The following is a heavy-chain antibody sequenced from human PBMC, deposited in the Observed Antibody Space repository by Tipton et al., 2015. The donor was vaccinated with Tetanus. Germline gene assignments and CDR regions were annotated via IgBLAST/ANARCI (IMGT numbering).Heavy chain of an antibody. CDR3: ARDYRGVFDY. V-gene: IGHV3-74*01. J-gene: IGHJ4*02. CDR1: GFTFNRYS. Sequence: SLRLSCAASGFTFNRYSMHWVRQAPGKGLVWVSRIYGDGSATSYADSVRGRFTISRDNAKNTLYLQMKSLRVEDTAVYYCARDYRGVFDYWGQGTLVTVSS. D-gene: IGHD3-10*01. CDR2: IYGDGSAT.